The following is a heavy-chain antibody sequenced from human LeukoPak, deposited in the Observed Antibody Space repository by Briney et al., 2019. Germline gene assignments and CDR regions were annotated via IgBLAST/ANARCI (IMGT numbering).Heavy chain of an antibody. CDR2: IIPIFGTA. Sequence: SVKVSCKASGGTFSSYAISWVRQAPGQGLEWMGGIIPIFGTANYAQKFQGRVTITADESTSTAYMELSSLRSEGTGVYYCARDCSSTSCYFDYWGQGTLVTVSS. CDR1: GGTFSSYA. D-gene: IGHD2-2*01. J-gene: IGHJ4*02. V-gene: IGHV1-69*13. CDR3: ARDCSSTSCYFDY.